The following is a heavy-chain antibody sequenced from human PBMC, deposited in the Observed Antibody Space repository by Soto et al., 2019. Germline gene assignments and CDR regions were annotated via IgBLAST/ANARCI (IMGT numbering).Heavy chain of an antibody. J-gene: IGHJ5*02. D-gene: IGHD6-13*01. CDR1: GFTFSSYT. CDR3: ARETGYTTTWNNWFDP. CDR2: ISSSGDYT. V-gene: IGHV3-21*01. Sequence: GWSLRLSCAASGFTFSSYTMNWVRQAPGKGLEWVSSISSSGDYTYYADSMKGRVTISRDNAKNSLYLRVTSLRAEDTAFYYCARETGYTTTWNNWFDPWGQGTLVTVSS.